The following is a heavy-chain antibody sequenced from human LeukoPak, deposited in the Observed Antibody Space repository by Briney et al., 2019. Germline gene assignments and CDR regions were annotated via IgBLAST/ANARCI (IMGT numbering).Heavy chain of an antibody. CDR1: GFTFDEYA. CDR3: SKVRVSGWYLGPDY. Sequence: GGSLRLSCAASGFTFDEYAMHWVRQIPGKGLEWVSGISWNSDSIGYADSVKGRFTISRDNAKNSLYLQMNSLRAEDTALYYCSKVRVSGWYLGPDYWGQGTLVTVSS. D-gene: IGHD6-19*01. V-gene: IGHV3-9*01. J-gene: IGHJ4*02. CDR2: ISWNSDSI.